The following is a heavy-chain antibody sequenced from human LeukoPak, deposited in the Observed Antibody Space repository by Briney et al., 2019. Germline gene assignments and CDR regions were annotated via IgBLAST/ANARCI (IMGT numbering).Heavy chain of an antibody. J-gene: IGHJ4*02. Sequence: ASVKVSCKASGYTLTDYYIHWVRQAPGQGLEWMGWINPNSGDTTYAQKFQGRVTMTRDTSISSTYMDLSRLNSDDTAEYFCAREEQYNNFFDYWGQGTLVTVSS. D-gene: IGHD1/OR15-1a*01. CDR3: AREEQYNNFFDY. CDR2: INPNSGDT. V-gene: IGHV1-2*02. CDR1: GYTLTDYY.